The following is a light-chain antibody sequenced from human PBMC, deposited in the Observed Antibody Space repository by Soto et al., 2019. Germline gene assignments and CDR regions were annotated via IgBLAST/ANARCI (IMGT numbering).Light chain of an antibody. CDR1: QSVASNF. CDR3: LQYTTSPFT. Sequence: EMVWTQSPGTLSLSPGERATPYCRTSQSVASNFLAWYQQKPRQAPRVLIYGASSRAPGILARFGGSASAANFTLTISRLEPEDFAVYYCLQYTTSPFTLGPGNKVDIK. CDR2: GAS. J-gene: IGKJ3*01. V-gene: IGKV3-20*01.